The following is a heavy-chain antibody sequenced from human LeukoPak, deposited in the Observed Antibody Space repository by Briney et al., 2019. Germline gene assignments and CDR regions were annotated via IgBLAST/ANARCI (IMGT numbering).Heavy chain of an antibody. Sequence: PSETLSLTCAVYGGSFSGYYWSWIRQPPGKGLEWIGEINHSGSTNYNPSLKSRVTISVDTSKNQCSLKLSSVTAADTAVYYCARGGDIFDPWGQGTLVTASS. J-gene: IGHJ5*02. V-gene: IGHV4-34*01. CDR3: ARGGDIFDP. CDR1: GGSFSGYY. CDR2: INHSGST.